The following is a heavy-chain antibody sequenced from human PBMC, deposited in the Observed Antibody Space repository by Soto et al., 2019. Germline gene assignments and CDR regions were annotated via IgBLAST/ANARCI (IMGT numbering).Heavy chain of an antibody. CDR3: ATLGFGGTYYDFWSGPINWFDP. CDR1: GYTLTELS. V-gene: IGHV1-24*01. Sequence: GASVKVSCKVSGYTLTELSMHWVRQAPGKGLEWMGGFDPEDGETIYAQKFQGRVTMTEDTSTDTAYMELSSLRSEDTAVYYCATLGFGGTYYDFWSGPINWFDPWGQGTLVTVSS. D-gene: IGHD3-3*01. CDR2: FDPEDGET. J-gene: IGHJ5*02.